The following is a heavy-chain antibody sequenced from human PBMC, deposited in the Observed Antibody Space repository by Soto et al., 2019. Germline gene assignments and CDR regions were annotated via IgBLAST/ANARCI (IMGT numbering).Heavy chain of an antibody. CDR1: GYTFTSYA. Sequence: ASVKVSCKASGYTFTSYAMHWVRQAPGQRLEWMGWINAGNGNTKYSQKFQGRVTITRDTSASTAYMELSSLRSEDTAVYYCARDGRSTVKGNWFDPWGQGTLVTVSS. CDR3: ARDGRSTVKGNWFDP. CDR2: INAGNGNT. V-gene: IGHV1-3*01. D-gene: IGHD4-4*01. J-gene: IGHJ5*02.